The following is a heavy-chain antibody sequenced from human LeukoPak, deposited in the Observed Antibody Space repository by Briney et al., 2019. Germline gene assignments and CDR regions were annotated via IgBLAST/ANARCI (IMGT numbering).Heavy chain of an antibody. CDR2: IYYSGST. V-gene: IGHV4-59*01. Sequence: PSETLSLTCTVSGGSISSYYWSWIRQPPGKGLEWIGYIYYSGSTNYNPSLKSRVTISVDASKNQFSLKLSSVTAADTAVYYCARARSSGRILDYWGQGTLVTVSS. CDR1: GGSISSYY. CDR3: ARARSSGRILDY. D-gene: IGHD6-19*01. J-gene: IGHJ4*02.